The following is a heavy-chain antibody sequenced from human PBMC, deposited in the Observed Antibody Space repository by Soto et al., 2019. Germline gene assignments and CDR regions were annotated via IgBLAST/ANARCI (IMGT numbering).Heavy chain of an antibody. D-gene: IGHD6-13*01. Sequence: EVQLVESGGGLVQPGGSLRLSCAASGFTFSSYWMHWVRQAPGKGLVWVSRMNSDGSSITYADSVKGRFTISRDSAKNPIYLQVHSLRAEDTAVYYCAREIATSGLYYFHYWGQGTLVTLSS. CDR3: AREIATSGLYYFHY. CDR2: MNSDGSSI. J-gene: IGHJ4*02. CDR1: GFTFSSYW. V-gene: IGHV3-74*01.